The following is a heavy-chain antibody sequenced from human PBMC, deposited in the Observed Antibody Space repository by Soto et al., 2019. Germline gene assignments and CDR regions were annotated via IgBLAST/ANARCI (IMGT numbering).Heavy chain of an antibody. J-gene: IGHJ4*02. CDR2: FHYTGIS. CDR3: ARGASNWQYFDY. Sequence: SETLSLTCTVSEGSIRGYYWSWIRRPPGKGLEWIGYFHYTGISNYNSSLKSRVTMSLDTSKNQFSLKLSSVSAADTAIYYCARGASNWQYFDYWGQGALVTVSS. V-gene: IGHV4-59*01. CDR1: EGSIRGYY. D-gene: IGHD4-4*01.